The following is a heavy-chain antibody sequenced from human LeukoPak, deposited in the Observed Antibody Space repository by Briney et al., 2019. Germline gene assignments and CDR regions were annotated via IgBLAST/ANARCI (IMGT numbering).Heavy chain of an antibody. J-gene: IGHJ6*02. CDR2: IKQDGSEK. D-gene: IGHD1-7*01. CDR3: ARESLVSGTTRGNYYYYGMDV. V-gene: IGHV3-7*01. Sequence: GGSLRLSCAASGFTFSSYWMSWVRQAPGKGLEWVANIKQDGSEKYYVDSVKGRFTISRDNAKNSLYLQMNSLRAEDTAVYFCARESLVSGTTRGNYYYYGMDVWVRGTTVTVSS. CDR1: GFTFSSYW.